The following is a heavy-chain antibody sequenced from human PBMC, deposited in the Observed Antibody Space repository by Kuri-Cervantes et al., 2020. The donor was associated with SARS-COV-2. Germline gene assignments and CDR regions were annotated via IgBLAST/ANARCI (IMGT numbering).Heavy chain of an antibody. D-gene: IGHD1-26*01. CDR2: ISYDGSNK. CDR1: GFTFSSYA. CDR3: ARDHPGGSYYSHFDY. V-gene: IGHV3-30-3*01. Sequence: GESLKISCAASGFTFSSYAMHWVRQAPGKGLEWVAVISYDGSNKYYADSVEGRFTISRDNSKNTLYLQMNSLRAEDTAVYYCARDHPGGSYYSHFDYWGQGTLVTVSS. J-gene: IGHJ4*02.